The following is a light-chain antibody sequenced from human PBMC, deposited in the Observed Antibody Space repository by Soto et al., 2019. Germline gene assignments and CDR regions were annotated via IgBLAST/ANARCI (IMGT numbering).Light chain of an antibody. CDR2: AAS. CDR3: LQDYGDSWT. J-gene: IGKJ1*01. V-gene: IGKV1-9*01. Sequence: IQLTQSPSSLSASVGDRVTITCRASQDIAIYLAWYQQKPGEAPKLLIYAASTLYGGVPSRFSGSGSGTDFALTITSLQAEDFASYYCLQDYGDSWTFGQGTKVDTK. CDR1: QDIAIY.